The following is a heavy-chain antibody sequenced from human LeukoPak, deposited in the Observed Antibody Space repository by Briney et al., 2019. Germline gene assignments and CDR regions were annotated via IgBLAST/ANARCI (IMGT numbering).Heavy chain of an antibody. CDR1: GGSISSGSYY. Sequence: PSETLSLTCTVSGGSISSGSYYWSWIRQPAGKGLEWIGRIYTSGSTNYNPSLKSRVTISVDTSKNQFSLKLSSVTAADTAVYYCARDSDHYYYDSSGYSPVAASDIWGQGTMVTVSS. V-gene: IGHV4-61*02. CDR3: ARDSDHYYYDSSGYSPVAASDI. J-gene: IGHJ3*02. D-gene: IGHD3-22*01. CDR2: IYTSGST.